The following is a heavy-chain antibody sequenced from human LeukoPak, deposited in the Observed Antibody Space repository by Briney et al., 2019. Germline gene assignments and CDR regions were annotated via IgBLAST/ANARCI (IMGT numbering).Heavy chain of an antibody. Sequence: GGSLRLSCAASGFTFSSYTMNWVRQARGKGMEWVSSISSTSSYIYYADSVKGRFTISRDNAKNLLYLQMNSLRAEDTAVYYCAREGFPAAYDYWGQGTLVTVSS. CDR1: GFTFSSYT. D-gene: IGHD2-15*01. CDR2: ISSTSSYI. J-gene: IGHJ4*02. CDR3: AREGFPAAYDY. V-gene: IGHV3-21*01.